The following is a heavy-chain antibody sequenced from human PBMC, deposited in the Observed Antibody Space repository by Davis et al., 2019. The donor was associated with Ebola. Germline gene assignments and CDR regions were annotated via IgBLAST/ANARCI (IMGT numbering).Heavy chain of an antibody. D-gene: IGHD1-26*01. J-gene: IGHJ3*02. CDR2: LGTSADT. V-gene: IGHV3-23*01. Sequence: PGGSLRLSCAASGFTFSSHVMSWVRQAPGKGLEWVSTLGTSADTYYADSVKGRFTISRDNSKNTLYLQMNGLRVEDTAIYFCVKDTSNIWFDIWGQGTMVTVS. CDR1: GFTFSSHV. CDR3: VKDTSNIWFDI.